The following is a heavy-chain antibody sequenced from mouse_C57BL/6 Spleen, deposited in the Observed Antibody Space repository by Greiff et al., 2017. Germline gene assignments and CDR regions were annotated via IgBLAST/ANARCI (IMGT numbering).Heavy chain of an antibody. CDR3: YFSNDDKAMDY. D-gene: IGHD2-5*01. CDR2: IWSGGST. V-gene: IGHV2-4*01. CDR1: GFSLTSYG. J-gene: IGHJ4*01. Sequence: VQLQQSGPGLVQPSQSLSITCTVSGFSLTSYGVHWVRQPPGKGLEWLGVIWSGGSTDYNAAFISRLNISKDTSKGQVFFKMNSLQADDTAIYYCYFSNDDKAMDYWGQGTSVTVSS.